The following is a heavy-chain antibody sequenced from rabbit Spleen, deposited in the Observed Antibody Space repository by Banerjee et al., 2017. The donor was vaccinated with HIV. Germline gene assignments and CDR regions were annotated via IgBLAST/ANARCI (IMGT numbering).Heavy chain of an antibody. CDR1: GFSFSDRDV. CDR3: ARDLTSVVGWNFNL. D-gene: IGHD1-1*01. CDR2: INVYTGKP. Sequence: QEQLVESGGGLVQPEGSLTLTCKASGFSFSDRDVMCWVRQAPGKGLEWIACINVYTGKPVYATWAKGRFTISRTSSTTVTLQMTSLTAADTATYFCARDLTSVVGWNFNLWGPGTLVTVS. V-gene: IGHV1S45*01. J-gene: IGHJ4*01.